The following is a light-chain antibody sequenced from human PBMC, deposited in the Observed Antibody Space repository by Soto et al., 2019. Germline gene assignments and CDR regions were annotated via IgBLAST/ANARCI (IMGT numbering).Light chain of an antibody. J-gene: IGKJ1*01. CDR3: QQYDGLPWT. CDR1: QDISNY. Sequence: DIQLTQSPSSLSASVGDRVTITCQASQDISNYINWFQQKPGKAPKLLIYDASNLQTGVPSRFSGSGSGTDFTFTIRSLQPEDIATYYCQQYDGLPWTFGQGTMVEIK. V-gene: IGKV1-33*01. CDR2: DAS.